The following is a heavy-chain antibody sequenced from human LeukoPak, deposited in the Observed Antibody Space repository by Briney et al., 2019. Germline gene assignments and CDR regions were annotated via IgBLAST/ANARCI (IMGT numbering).Heavy chain of an antibody. Sequence: SVKVSCKASGGTFSSYAISWVRKAPGQGLEWMGRIIPILGIANYAQKFQGRVTITADKSTSTAYMELSSLRSEDTAVYYCARRSHGPKYDYYYGMDVWGQGTTVTVSS. CDR3: ARRSHGPKYDYYYGMDV. CDR1: GGTFSSYA. V-gene: IGHV1-69*04. J-gene: IGHJ6*02. CDR2: IIPILGIA.